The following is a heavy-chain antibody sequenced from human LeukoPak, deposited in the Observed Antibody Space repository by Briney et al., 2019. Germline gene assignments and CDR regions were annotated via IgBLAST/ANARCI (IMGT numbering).Heavy chain of an antibody. D-gene: IGHD6-19*01. CDR2: ISGDGGST. J-gene: IGHJ5*02. CDR1: GFTFDDYA. CDR3: ANSGWSPKA. V-gene: IGHV3-43*02. Sequence: GGSLRLSCAASGFTFDDYAMYWVRQAPGKGLEWVSLISGDGGSTYYADSVKGRFTISRDNSKNTLYLQMNSLRAEDTAVYSCANSGWSPKAWGQGTLVTVSS.